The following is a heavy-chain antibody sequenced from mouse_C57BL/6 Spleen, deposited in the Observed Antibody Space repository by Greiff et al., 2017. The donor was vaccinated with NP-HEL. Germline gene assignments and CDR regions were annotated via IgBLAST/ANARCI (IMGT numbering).Heavy chain of an antibody. V-gene: IGHV1-82*01. J-gene: IGHJ3*01. CDR2: IYPGDGDT. CDR3: AREDDGYPAFAY. Sequence: VQLQQSGPELVKPGASVKLSCKASGYAFSSSWMNWVKQRPGKGLEWIGRIYPGDGDTNYNGKFKGQATLTADKSSSTAYMQLSSLTSEDSAVYFCAREDDGYPAFAYWGQGTLVTVSA. D-gene: IGHD2-3*01. CDR1: GYAFSSSW.